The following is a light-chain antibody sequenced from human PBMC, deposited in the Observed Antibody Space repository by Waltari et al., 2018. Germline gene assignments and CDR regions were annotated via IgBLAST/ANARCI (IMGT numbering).Light chain of an antibody. J-gene: IGLJ3*02. V-gene: IGLV4-69*01. CDR1: SGHSSNV. CDR3: QTGGHGTWV. CDR2: VNSDGSH. Sequence: QLVLTQSPSASASLGASVKLTCPPSSGHSSNVIAWLQQQPEKGPRYLMKVNSDGSHRKGDEIPDRFSGSSSGAERYLTISNLQSEDEADYYCQTGGHGTWVFGGGTKLTVL.